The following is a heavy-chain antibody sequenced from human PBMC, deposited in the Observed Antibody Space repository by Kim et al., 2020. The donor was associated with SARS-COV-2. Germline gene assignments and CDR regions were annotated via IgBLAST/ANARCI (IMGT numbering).Heavy chain of an antibody. CDR3: ATGKVGPSAVSAYFDN. J-gene: IGHJ4*02. CDR2: SIPIFGTA. D-gene: IGHD1-26*01. CDR1: GGSFSSSA. Sequence: SVKVSCKASGGSFSSSALSWVRQAPGQGLEWLGGSIPIFGTANYAQKFQGRITFTADKNARTAYMELTSLVSEDTAVYFCATGKVGPSAVSAYFDNWGQ. V-gene: IGHV1-69*06.